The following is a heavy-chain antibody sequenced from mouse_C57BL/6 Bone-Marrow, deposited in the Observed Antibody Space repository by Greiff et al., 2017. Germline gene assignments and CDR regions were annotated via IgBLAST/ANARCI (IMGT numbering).Heavy chain of an antibody. D-gene: IGHD3-3*01. CDR1: GFSLTSYA. Sequence: VKLVESGPGLVAPSQCLSITCTVSGFSLTSYAISWVRQPPGKGLEWLGVIWTGGGTNYNSALKSRLSISKDNSKSQVFLKMNSLQTDDTARYYCARNSGTGGNYFDYWGQGTTLTVSS. J-gene: IGHJ2*01. CDR3: ARNSGTGGNYFDY. CDR2: IWTGGGT. V-gene: IGHV2-9-1*01.